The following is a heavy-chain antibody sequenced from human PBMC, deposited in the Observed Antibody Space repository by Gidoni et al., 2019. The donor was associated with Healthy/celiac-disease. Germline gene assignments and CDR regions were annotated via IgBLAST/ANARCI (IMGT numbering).Heavy chain of an antibody. J-gene: IGHJ6*03. Sequence: QVQLVQSGAEVKKPGSSVKVSCKASGGTFSSYAISWVRQAPGQGLEWMGGIIPIFGTANYAQKFQGRVTITADESTSTAYMELSSLRSEDTAVYYCARNPSIGTVSPYTVATPFYYYYMDVWGKGTTVTVSS. V-gene: IGHV1-69*01. CDR1: GGTFSSYA. D-gene: IGHD6-19*01. CDR2: IIPIFGTA. CDR3: ARNPSIGTVSPYTVATPFYYYYMDV.